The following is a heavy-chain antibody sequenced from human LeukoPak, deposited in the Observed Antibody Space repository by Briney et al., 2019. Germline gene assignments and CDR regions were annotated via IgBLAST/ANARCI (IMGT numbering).Heavy chain of an antibody. D-gene: IGHD6-6*01. CDR1: GFAFSSYA. J-gene: IGHJ4*02. Sequence: GGSLRLSCAPSGFAFSSYAMSWVRQAPGKGLEWLSAISGSGGNTYYADSVKGRFTISRDNSQNTLSLQMNSLRAEDTAVYFCAKAGYRGSSVNYFDYWGQGTLVTVSS. CDR3: AKAGYRGSSVNYFDY. V-gene: IGHV3-23*01. CDR2: ISGSGGNT.